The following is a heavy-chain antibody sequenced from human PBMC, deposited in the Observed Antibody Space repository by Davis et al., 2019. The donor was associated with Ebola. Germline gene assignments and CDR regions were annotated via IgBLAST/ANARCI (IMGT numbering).Heavy chain of an antibody. Sequence: PGGSLRLSCAASGFTFDDYAMHWVRQAPGKGLEWVSLISGDGGSTYYADSVKGRFTISRDNSKNSLYLQMNSLRAEDTAVYYCARDWYCTGGVCYTAGDYWGQGTLVTVSS. D-gene: IGHD2-8*02. J-gene: IGHJ4*02. V-gene: IGHV3-43*02. CDR1: GFTFDDYA. CDR3: ARDWYCTGGVCYTAGDY. CDR2: ISGDGGST.